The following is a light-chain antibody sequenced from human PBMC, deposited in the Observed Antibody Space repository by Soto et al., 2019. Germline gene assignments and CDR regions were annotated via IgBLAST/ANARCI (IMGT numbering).Light chain of an antibody. CDR3: QQYDKWPRT. CDR1: QGLTRD. J-gene: IGKJ1*01. V-gene: IGKV3-15*01. Sequence: IKMTQSPGSLSASVGDSVTLSCRASQGLTRDLSWYQQKPGQAPRLLIYGASARATGIPARFSGGGSGAEYTLTISGLQSEDFAVYYCQQYDKWPRTFGRGTKVDI. CDR2: GAS.